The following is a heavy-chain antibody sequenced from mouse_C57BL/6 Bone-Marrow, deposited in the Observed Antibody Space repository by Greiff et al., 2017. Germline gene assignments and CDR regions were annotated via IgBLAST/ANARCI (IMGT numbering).Heavy chain of an antibody. D-gene: IGHD2-2*01. Sequence: EVKLVESGPGLAKPSQTLSLTCSVTGYSITSDYWNWIRKFPGNKLEYMGYISYSGSTYYNPSLKSRISINRDTSKNQYYLQLNSVTTEDTATYYCARSLWLRRDYYAMDYWGQGTSVTVSS. V-gene: IGHV3-8*01. J-gene: IGHJ4*01. CDR1: GYSITSDY. CDR3: ARSLWLRRDYYAMDY. CDR2: ISYSGST.